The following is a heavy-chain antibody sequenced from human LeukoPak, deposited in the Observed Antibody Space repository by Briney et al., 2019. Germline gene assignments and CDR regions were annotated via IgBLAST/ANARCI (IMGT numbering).Heavy chain of an antibody. CDR1: GYTFTGYY. CDR3: ARDAGREGGYDFWSGSYYYYYGMDV. V-gene: IGHV1-69*13. D-gene: IGHD3-3*01. CDR2: IIPIFGTA. Sequence: ASVKVSRKASGYTFTGYYMHWVRQAPGQGLEWMGGIIPIFGTANYAQKFQGRVTITADESTSTAYMELSSLRSEDTAVYYCARDAGREGGYDFWSGSYYYYYGMDVWGQGTTVTVSS. J-gene: IGHJ6*02.